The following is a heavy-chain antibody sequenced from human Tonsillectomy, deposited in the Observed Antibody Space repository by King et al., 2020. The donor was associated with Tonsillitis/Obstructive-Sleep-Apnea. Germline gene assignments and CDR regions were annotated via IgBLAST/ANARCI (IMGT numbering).Heavy chain of an antibody. J-gene: IGHJ4*02. Sequence: QLVQSGAEVKKPGASVKVSGKVSGYTLTELSMHWVRQAPGKGFEWMGAFDPEDGETVYAQKFQGTLTMTEDTSTDTAYLELSSLRSEDTAIYYCAIADCRTRCYGNFDYWGQGTLVTVSS. D-gene: IGHD2-2*01. CDR1: GYTLTELS. V-gene: IGHV1-24*01. CDR3: AIADCRTRCYGNFDY. CDR2: FDPEDGET.